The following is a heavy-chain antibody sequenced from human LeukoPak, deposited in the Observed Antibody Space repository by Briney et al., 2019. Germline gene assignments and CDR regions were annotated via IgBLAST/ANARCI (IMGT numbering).Heavy chain of an antibody. Sequence: ASVKVSCKASGYTFTSYYIHWVRQAPGQGLEWMGIINPSGGSTNYAQKFQGRVTMTRDTSTSTVYMELSSLRSEDTAVYYCARDSESVIGDYWGRGTLVTVSS. D-gene: IGHD2-21*01. J-gene: IGHJ4*02. CDR1: GYTFTSYY. CDR2: INPSGGST. CDR3: ARDSESVIGDY. V-gene: IGHV1-46*01.